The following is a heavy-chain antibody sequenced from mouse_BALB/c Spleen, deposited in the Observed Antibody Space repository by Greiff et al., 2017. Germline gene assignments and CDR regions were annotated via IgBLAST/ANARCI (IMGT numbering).Heavy chain of an antibody. V-gene: IGHV7-3*02. CDR2: IRNKANGYTT. CDR1: GFTFTDYY. Sequence: EVMLVESGGGLVQPGGSLRLSCATSGFTFTDYYMSWVRQPPGKALEWLGFIRNKANGYTTEYSASVKGRFTISRDNSQSILYLQMNTLRAEDSATYYCARVLYDYDGAWFAYWGQGTLVTVSA. CDR3: ARVLYDYDGAWFAY. D-gene: IGHD2-4*01. J-gene: IGHJ3*01.